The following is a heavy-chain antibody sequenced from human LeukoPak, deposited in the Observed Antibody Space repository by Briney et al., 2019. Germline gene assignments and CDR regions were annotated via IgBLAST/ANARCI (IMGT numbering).Heavy chain of an antibody. D-gene: IGHD6-13*01. V-gene: IGHV3-7*05. CDR2: INQDGSEK. CDR3: ARVGQQLVRWYFDL. J-gene: IGHJ2*01. Sequence: PGGSLRLSCAVSGFTFSSYRMSWVRQAPGKGLEWVATINQDGSEKYSVDSVKGRFTISRDNPKNSLFLQMNSLRDEDTAVYYCARVGQQLVRWYFDLWGRGSLVTVSS. CDR1: GFTFSSYR.